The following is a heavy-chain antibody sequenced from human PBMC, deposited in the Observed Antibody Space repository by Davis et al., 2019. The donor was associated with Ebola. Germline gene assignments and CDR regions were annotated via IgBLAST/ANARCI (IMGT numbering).Heavy chain of an antibody. D-gene: IGHD3-10*01. CDR3: ARDGLWFGELWGMDV. CDR2: INAGNGNT. J-gene: IGHJ6*02. V-gene: IGHV1-3*01. CDR1: GYTFTSYA. Sequence: ASVKVSCKASGYTFTSYAMHWVRQAPGQRLEWMGWINAGNGNTKYSQKLQGRVTMTTDTSTSTAYMELRSLRSDDTAVYYCARDGLWFGELWGMDVWGQGTTVTVSS.